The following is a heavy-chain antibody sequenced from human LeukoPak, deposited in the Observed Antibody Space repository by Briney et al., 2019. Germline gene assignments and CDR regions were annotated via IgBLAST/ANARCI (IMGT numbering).Heavy chain of an antibody. J-gene: IGHJ3*02. CDR3: ARPLLYTQDAFDI. V-gene: IGHV1-69*13. CDR2: IIPIFGTA. D-gene: IGHD2-2*02. CDR1: GGTFSSYA. Sequence: ASVRVSCKASGGTFSSYAISWVRQAPGQGLEWMGGIIPIFGTANYARKFQGRVTITADESTSTAYMELSSLRSEDTAVYYCARPLLYTQDAFDIWGQGTMVTVSS.